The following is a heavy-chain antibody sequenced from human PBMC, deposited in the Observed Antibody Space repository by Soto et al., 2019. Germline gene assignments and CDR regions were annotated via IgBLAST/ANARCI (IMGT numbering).Heavy chain of an antibody. CDR3: ASRIAARGFDY. CDR2: ISSSSSTI. Sequence: EVQLVESGGGLVQPGGSLRLSCAASGFTFSSYSMNWVRQAPGKGLEWVSYISSSSSTIYYADSVKGRFTISRDNAKNSLYQQMNSLRDEDTAVYYCASRIAARGFDYWGQGTLVTVSS. D-gene: IGHD6-6*01. CDR1: GFTFSSYS. V-gene: IGHV3-48*02. J-gene: IGHJ4*02.